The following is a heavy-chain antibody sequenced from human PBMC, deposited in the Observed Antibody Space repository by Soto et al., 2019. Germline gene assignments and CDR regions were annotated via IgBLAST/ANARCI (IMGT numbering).Heavy chain of an antibody. D-gene: IGHD3-16*01. Sequence: GGSLRLSCAASGFTFSYYWMSWVRLAPGKGLEWVANIKQDGSEKYYVDSVKGRFTISRDNAKNSLYLQMNSLRAEDTAVYYCARAYIWGFDYWGQGTLVTVSS. CDR1: GFTFSYYW. CDR2: IKQDGSEK. J-gene: IGHJ4*02. CDR3: ARAYIWGFDY. V-gene: IGHV3-7*01.